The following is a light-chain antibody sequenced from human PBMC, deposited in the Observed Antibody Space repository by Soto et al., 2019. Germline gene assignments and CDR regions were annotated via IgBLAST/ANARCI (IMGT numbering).Light chain of an antibody. CDR1: QDIIIA. V-gene: IGKV1-12*01. J-gene: IGKJ4*01. CDR3: QQGHCFPLT. Sequence: DIQMTQSPSSVSESVGDTVTITCRASQDIIIALAWFQQKPGEAPRLLISTASSLHSGVPSRFSGSGSGTDFTLTISSLQPEDFATYYGQQGHCFPLTFGGGITVYMK. CDR2: TAS.